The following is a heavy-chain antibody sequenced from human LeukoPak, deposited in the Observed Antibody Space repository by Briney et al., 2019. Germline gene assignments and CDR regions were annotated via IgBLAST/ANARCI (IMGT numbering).Heavy chain of an antibody. CDR1: GFTFDDYA. V-gene: IGHV3-9*01. D-gene: IGHD5-18*01. CDR2: ISWNSANI. J-gene: IGHJ6*02. CDR3: AKDISYGYSGYYYGMDV. Sequence: PGGSLRLSCAASGFTFDDYAMHWVRHAPGKGLGWVSGISWNSANIAYADSVKGRFTISRDNAKNSLYLQMNSLRAEDTALYYCAKDISYGYSGYYYGMDVWGQGTTVTVSS.